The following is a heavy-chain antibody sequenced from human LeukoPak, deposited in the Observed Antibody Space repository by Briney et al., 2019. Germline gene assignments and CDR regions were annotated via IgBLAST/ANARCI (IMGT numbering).Heavy chain of an antibody. V-gene: IGHV3-7*01. J-gene: IGHJ4*02. CDR1: GFTLGSYW. CDR3: ARVLAGSCTGGTCYPVFDC. D-gene: IGHD2-8*02. Sequence: GGSLRLSCAASGFTLGSYWMSWVRQAPEKGLEWVANIKEDGGEKYYLDSVKGRFTISRDNAKNSLYLQMSSLRAEDTAVYYCARVLAGSCTGGTCYPVFDCWGQGTLVTVSS. CDR2: IKEDGGEK.